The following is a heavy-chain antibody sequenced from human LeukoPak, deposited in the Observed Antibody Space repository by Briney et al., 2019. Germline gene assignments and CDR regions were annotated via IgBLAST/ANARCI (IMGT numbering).Heavy chain of an antibody. V-gene: IGHV4-59*08. CDR3: ARQALICSSTSCYYDWFDP. Sequence: PSETLSLTCTVSGGSISSYYWSWIRQPPGKGLEYIGYIYYSGSTHYNPSLKSRVTISVDTSKNQFSLKLSSVTAADTAVYYCARQALICSSTSCYYDWFDPWGQGTLVTVSS. CDR2: IYYSGST. CDR1: GGSISSYY. D-gene: IGHD2-2*01. J-gene: IGHJ5*02.